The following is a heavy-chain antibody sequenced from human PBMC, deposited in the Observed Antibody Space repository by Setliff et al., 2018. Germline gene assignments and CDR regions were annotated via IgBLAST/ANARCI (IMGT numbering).Heavy chain of an antibody. V-gene: IGHV4-4*08. Sequence: PSETLSLTCTVSGGSISSYYWSWIRQPPGKGLEWIGYIYSSGSTDYHPSLKSRVTISVDTSKNQFSLKLSSVTAADTAIYYFARGNYDSSGYYLDYWGQGTLVTVSS. CDR2: IYSSGST. CDR3: ARGNYDSSGYYLDY. D-gene: IGHD3-22*01. CDR1: GGSISSYY. J-gene: IGHJ4*02.